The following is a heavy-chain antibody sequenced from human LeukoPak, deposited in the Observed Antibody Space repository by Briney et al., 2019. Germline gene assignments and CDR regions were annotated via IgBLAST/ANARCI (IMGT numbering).Heavy chain of an antibody. J-gene: IGHJ4*02. Sequence: PGGSLRLSCAASGFTLSTYAMSWVRQTPGKGLEWVAATSSSDAGTYHADSVRGRFTISRDNSKNTLYLQMNSLRAEDTAVYYCARGEYGSGSYHIDYWGQGTLVTVSS. CDR2: TSSSDAGT. CDR1: GFTLSTYA. D-gene: IGHD3-10*01. V-gene: IGHV3-23*01. CDR3: ARGEYGSGSYHIDY.